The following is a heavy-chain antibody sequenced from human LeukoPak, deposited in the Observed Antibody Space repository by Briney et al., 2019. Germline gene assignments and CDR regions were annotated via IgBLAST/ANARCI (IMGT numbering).Heavy chain of an antibody. J-gene: IGHJ3*02. CDR3: ARGLERDAFDI. D-gene: IGHD1-1*01. V-gene: IGHV4-59*01. Sequence: SETLSLTCTVFGGSISSYYWSWIRQPPGKGLEWIGYIYYSGSTNYNPSLKSRVTISVDTSKNQFSLKLSSVTAADTAVYYCARGLERDAFDIWGQGTMVTVSS. CDR1: GGSISSYY. CDR2: IYYSGST.